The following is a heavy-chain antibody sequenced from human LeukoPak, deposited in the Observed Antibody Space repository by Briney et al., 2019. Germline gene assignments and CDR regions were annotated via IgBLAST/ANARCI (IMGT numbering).Heavy chain of an antibody. CDR3: ARGIAAAGWAFDY. CDR1: GYTCTGYY. J-gene: IGHJ4*02. V-gene: IGHV1-2*04. D-gene: IGHD6-13*01. CDR2: INPNSGGT. Sequence: GASVKVSCKASGYTCTGYYMHWVRQAPGQGLEWMGWINPNSGGTNYAQKFQGWVTMTRDTSISTAYMELSRLRSDDTAVYYCARGIAAAGWAFDYWGQGTLVTVSS.